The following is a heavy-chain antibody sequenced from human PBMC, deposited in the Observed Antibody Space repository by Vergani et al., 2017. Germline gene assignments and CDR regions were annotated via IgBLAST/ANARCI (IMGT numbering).Heavy chain of an antibody. CDR3: ARVDTQVPATSHFYYMDV. CDR1: GGSISSGDHC. Sequence: QVQLQESGPGVVKPSQTLSLTCAVSGGSISSGDHCWTWIRQRPGKGLEWIGYIVYSGTTYDNPSLRSRRTISVDTSQNQFSLKLRSVTAADTAVYYCARVDTQVPATSHFYYMDVWGKGTTVVVSS. V-gene: IGHV4-31*11. D-gene: IGHD6-25*01. CDR2: IVYSGTT. J-gene: IGHJ6*03.